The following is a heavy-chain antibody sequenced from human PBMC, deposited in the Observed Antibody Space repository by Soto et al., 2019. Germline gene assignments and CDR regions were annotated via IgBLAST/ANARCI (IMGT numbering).Heavy chain of an antibody. CDR2: ISAYNGNT. Sequence: XSVKVSCKASGYTFTSYGISWVRQAPGQGLEWMGWISAYNGNTNYAQKLQGRVTMTTDTSTSTAYMELRSLRSDDTAVYYCARDIVVVPAAIPQVDNNWFDHWGQGPQVTVSS. CDR1: GYTFTSYG. J-gene: IGHJ5*02. CDR3: ARDIVVVPAAIPQVDNNWFDH. D-gene: IGHD2-2*01. V-gene: IGHV1-18*01.